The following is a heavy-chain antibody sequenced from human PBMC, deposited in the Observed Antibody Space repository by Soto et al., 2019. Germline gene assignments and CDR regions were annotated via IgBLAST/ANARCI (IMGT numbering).Heavy chain of an antibody. Sequence: PSETLSLTCTVSGASISSGGYSWTWIRQPPGKGLEWIGYIYESGNTYYNSSLERRVTISLDVSKNQFSLKLRSVTAADTAVDYCARVGSADAVSYYILDNWGQGSLVTVSS. V-gene: IGHV4-30-2*01. J-gene: IGHJ4*02. CDR2: IYESGNT. D-gene: IGHD3-10*01. CDR3: ARVGSADAVSYYILDN. CDR1: GASISSGGYS.